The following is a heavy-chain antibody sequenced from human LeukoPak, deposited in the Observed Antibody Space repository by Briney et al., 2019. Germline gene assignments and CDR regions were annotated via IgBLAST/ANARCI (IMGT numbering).Heavy chain of an antibody. D-gene: IGHD3-16*01. CDR2: INFDGSDT. CDR3: TRSLMD. Sequence: GGSLRLSCAASGITLSGNWMHWVRQPPGKGLVWVSRINFDGSDTSYADFVKGRFTISRDNAKNTLFLQMNSLRAEDTAVYYCTRSLMDWGQGIRVTVSS. CDR1: GITLSGNW. J-gene: IGHJ4*02. V-gene: IGHV3-74*01.